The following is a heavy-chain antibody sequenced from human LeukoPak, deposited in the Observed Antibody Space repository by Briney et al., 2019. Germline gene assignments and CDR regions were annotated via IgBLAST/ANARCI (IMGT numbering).Heavy chain of an antibody. D-gene: IGHD5-18*01. J-gene: IGHJ6*02. Sequence: TGGSLRLSCSASGFTFGSCAMHWVRQAPGKGLEYVSAISSNGGSTYYADSVKGRFTISRDNSKNTLYLQMSSLRAEDTALYYCVKDLRGYVNEYGQDVWGQGTTVTVSS. V-gene: IGHV3-64D*09. CDR1: GFTFGSCA. CDR3: VKDLRGYVNEYGQDV. CDR2: ISSNGGST.